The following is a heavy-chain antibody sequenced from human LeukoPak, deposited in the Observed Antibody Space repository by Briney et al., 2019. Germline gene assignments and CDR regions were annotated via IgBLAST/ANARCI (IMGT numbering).Heavy chain of an antibody. Sequence: GESLRLSCAASGFTLSNYWMSWVRQAPGKGLEWVANIKQDGSKLSYVDSVKGRFTVSRDNAKNSLYLQMNSLRAEDTAVYYCARWEARDTWVYDYWGQGTLVTVSS. J-gene: IGHJ4*02. CDR1: GFTLSNYW. CDR3: ARWEARDTWVYDY. CDR2: IKQDGSKL. D-gene: IGHD1-26*01. V-gene: IGHV3-7*01.